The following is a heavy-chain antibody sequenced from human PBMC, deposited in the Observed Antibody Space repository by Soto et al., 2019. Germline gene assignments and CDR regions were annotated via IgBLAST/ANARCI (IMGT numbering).Heavy chain of an antibody. Sequence: QVQLMQSGAEVKKPGASVKVSCKASGDTFTDYYIHWVRQAPGQGLEWMGTVNPSGGHTTYAQHFLGRVTITRDTSTSTLYRELTSLTSDDTAIYYCARGGHVVVVTAALDYWGQGTLVTVSS. J-gene: IGHJ4*02. D-gene: IGHD2-21*02. V-gene: IGHV1-46*01. CDR2: VNPSGGHT. CDR3: ARGGHVVVVTAALDY. CDR1: GDTFTDYY.